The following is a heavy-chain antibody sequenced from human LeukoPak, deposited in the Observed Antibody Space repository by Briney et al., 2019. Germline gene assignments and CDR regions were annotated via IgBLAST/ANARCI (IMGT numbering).Heavy chain of an antibody. V-gene: IGHV1-69*13. D-gene: IGHD4-17*01. CDR3: ARSPTGYGDYQYYYYYYYMDV. Sequence: SVKVSCKASGGIFSSHGIAWVRQTPGQGLEWMGDVIPRFGTGNNAQRFQGRITITADESTSTVYMELSSLRSEDTAVYYCARSPTGYGDYQYYYYYYYMDVWGKGTTVTVSS. J-gene: IGHJ6*03. CDR1: GGIFSSHG. CDR2: VIPRFGTG.